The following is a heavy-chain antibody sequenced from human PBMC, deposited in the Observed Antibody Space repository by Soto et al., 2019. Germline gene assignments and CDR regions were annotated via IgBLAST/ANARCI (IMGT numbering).Heavy chain of an antibody. Sequence: SETLSLTCTVSGGSISSGDYYWSWIRQPPGKGLEWIGYIYYSGSTYYNPSLKSRVTISVDTSKNQFSLKLSSVTAADTAVYYCARVVTAYYYYGMDVWGQGTTVTVSS. J-gene: IGHJ6*02. CDR3: ARVVTAYYYYGMDV. V-gene: IGHV4-30-4*01. D-gene: IGHD2-21*02. CDR2: IYYSGST. CDR1: GGSISSGDYY.